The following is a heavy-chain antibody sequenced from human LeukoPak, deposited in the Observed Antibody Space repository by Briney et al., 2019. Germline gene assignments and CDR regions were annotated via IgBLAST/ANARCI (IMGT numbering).Heavy chain of an antibody. Sequence: PGGSRRLSCAASVFTFSSYGMHLVRQAPGKGLEWVADIWYDGSNKYYAYSVKGRFTISRDNSKNTLYLQMNSLRAEDTAVYYCARDSYYYDSSGYYYVNYYMDVWGKGTTVTVSS. J-gene: IGHJ6*03. V-gene: IGHV3-33*01. CDR1: VFTFSSYG. D-gene: IGHD3-22*01. CDR3: ARDSYYYDSSGYYYVNYYMDV. CDR2: IWYDGSNK.